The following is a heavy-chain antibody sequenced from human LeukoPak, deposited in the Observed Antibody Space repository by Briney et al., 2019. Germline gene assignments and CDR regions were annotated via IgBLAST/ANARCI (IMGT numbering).Heavy chain of an antibody. CDR2: IYYSGST. D-gene: IGHD3-10*01. CDR1: GGSISSDSYC. Sequence: PSETLSLTCTVSGGSISSDSYCWGWIRQPPGKGLGWIGSIYYSGSTYYNPSLKSRVTISVATSKNQFSLKLTSVTAADTSMYYCVRRAYGSGSYPADYWGQGTLVTVSS. J-gene: IGHJ4*02. CDR3: VRRAYGSGSYPADY. V-gene: IGHV4-39*01.